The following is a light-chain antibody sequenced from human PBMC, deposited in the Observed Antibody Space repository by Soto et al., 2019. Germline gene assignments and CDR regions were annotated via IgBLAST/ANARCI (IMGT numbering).Light chain of an antibody. CDR3: ATWDDSRNGYV. CDR1: SSNIGSNT. Sequence: QAVVTQPPSASGTPGQRVTISASGSSSNIGSNTVSWYQQLPGTAPKLLIYDNDERPSGVPDRFSGSKSATSASLAISGLQSEDEGDYYCATWDDSRNGYVFGPGTKVTVL. V-gene: IGLV1-44*01. CDR2: DND. J-gene: IGLJ1*01.